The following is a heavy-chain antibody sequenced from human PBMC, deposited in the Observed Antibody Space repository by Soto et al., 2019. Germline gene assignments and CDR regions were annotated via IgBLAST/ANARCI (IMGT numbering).Heavy chain of an antibody. J-gene: IGHJ3*02. CDR1: GFTFSSYG. CDR3: AGGERGVAFDI. CDR2: IWYDGSNK. Sequence: QVQLVESGGGVVQPGRSLRLSCAASGFTFSSYGMHWVRQAPGKGLEWVAVIWYDGSNKYYADSVKGRFTISRDNSKNTLYLQMNSLRAEDTAVYYCAGGERGVAFDIWGQGTMVPVSS. D-gene: IGHD2-21*01. V-gene: IGHV3-33*01.